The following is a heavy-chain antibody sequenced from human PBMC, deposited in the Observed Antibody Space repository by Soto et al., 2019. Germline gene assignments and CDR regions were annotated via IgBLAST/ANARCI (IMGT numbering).Heavy chain of an antibody. CDR1: GFIFSNYE. D-gene: IGHD5-12*01. V-gene: IGHV3-48*03. Sequence: GGSLRLSCAASGFIFSNYEMSWVRQAPGKGLEWVSYIDHSGTTIYYADSVKGRFTISRDNAKNSLFLQMNSLRAEDTAVYYCARGHIVATILDYWGQGTLVTVS. CDR3: ARGHIVATILDY. CDR2: IDHSGTTI. J-gene: IGHJ4*02.